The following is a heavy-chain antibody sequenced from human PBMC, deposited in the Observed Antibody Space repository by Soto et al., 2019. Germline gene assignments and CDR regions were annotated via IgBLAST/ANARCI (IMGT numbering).Heavy chain of an antibody. CDR2: TYYRSKWYN. V-gene: IGHV6-1*01. CDR3: ARDLPRGIAAAGRGWLDP. Sequence: SQTLSLTCAISGDSVSSNSAAWNWIRQSPSRGLEWLGRTYYRSKWYNDYAVSVKSRITINPDTSKNQFSLQLNSVTPEDTAVYYCARDLPRGIAAAGRGWLDPWGQGTLVTVSS. CDR1: GDSVSSNSAA. D-gene: IGHD6-13*01. J-gene: IGHJ5*02.